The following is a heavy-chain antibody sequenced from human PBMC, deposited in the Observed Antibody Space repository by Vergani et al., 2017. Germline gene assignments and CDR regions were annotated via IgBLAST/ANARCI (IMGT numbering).Heavy chain of an antibody. Sequence: VQLVESGGGLVQPGRSLRLSCAASGFTFSSYAMHWVRQAPGKGLEWVAVISYDGSNKYYADSVKGRFTISRDNSKNTLYLQMNSLRAEDTAVYYCARERVDYSNYRSVEYYYYYGMDVWGQGTTVTVSS. CDR3: ARERVDYSNYRSVEYYYYYGMDV. CDR1: GFTFSSYA. CDR2: ISYDGSNK. D-gene: IGHD4-11*01. J-gene: IGHJ6*02. V-gene: IGHV3-30*01.